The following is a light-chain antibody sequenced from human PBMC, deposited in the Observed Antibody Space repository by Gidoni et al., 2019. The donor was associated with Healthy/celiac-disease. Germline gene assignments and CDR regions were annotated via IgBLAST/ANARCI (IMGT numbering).Light chain of an antibody. CDR2: GAS. V-gene: IGKV3-20*01. Sequence: EFVLTQSPGTLSLSPGARATPSCRGSQSVSSSYLAWYQHKPGPAPGLRLYGASSWATGIPDRVSGSGSGTDFDFTLSSLEPEDFAVYYCQQYGSSPLWTFGQGTKVEIK. J-gene: IGKJ1*01. CDR1: QSVSSSY. CDR3: QQYGSSPLWT.